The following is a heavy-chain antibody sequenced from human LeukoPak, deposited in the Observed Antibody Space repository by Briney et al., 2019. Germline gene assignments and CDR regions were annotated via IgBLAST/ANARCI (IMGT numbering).Heavy chain of an antibody. CDR1: GGTFSSFA. V-gene: IGHV1-69*05. CDR3: ARAMLIRRSVFDY. J-gene: IGHJ4*02. D-gene: IGHD2-21*01. CDR2: IIPIFGTA. Sequence: SVKVSCKASGGTFSSFAISWVRQAPGQGLEWMGRIIPIFGTANYAQKFQGRVTITTDESTSTAYMELSSLRSEDTAVYYCARAMLIRRSVFDYWGQGNLVTVSS.